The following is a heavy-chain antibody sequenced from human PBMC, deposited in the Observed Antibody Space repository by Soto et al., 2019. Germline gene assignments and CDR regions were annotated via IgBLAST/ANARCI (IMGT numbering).Heavy chain of an antibody. Sequence: SETLSLTCTVSGGSISSGGYYWSWIRQHPGKGLEWIGYIYYSGSTYYNPSLKSRVTISVDTSKNQFSLKLSSVTAVDTAVYYCAREFSSSSPYYYYGMDVWGQGTTVTVSS. J-gene: IGHJ6*02. CDR3: AREFSSSSPYYYYGMDV. CDR2: IYYSGST. D-gene: IGHD6-6*01. CDR1: GGSISSGGYY. V-gene: IGHV4-31*03.